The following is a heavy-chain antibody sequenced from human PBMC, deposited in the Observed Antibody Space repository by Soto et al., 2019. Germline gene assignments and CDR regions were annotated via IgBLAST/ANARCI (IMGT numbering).Heavy chain of an antibody. J-gene: IGHJ4*02. CDR2: INYSGST. CDR1: GGSVSSGSYY. CDR3: AGSYYYDRSGYY. V-gene: IGHV4-61*01. D-gene: IGHD3-22*01. Sequence: QVQLQESGPGLVKPSETLSLTCTVSGGSVSSGSYYWSWIRQPPGKGLEWIGYINYSGSTNYNPSLKSRVTISVDTSTNQSSLKLSAVTAADTAVYYCAGSYYYDRSGYYWGQGTLVTVSS.